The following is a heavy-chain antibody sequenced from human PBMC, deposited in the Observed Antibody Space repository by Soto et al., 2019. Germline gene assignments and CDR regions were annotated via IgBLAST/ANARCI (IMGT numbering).Heavy chain of an antibody. CDR3: ARDLMPNDRGLGDLAY. J-gene: IGHJ4*02. V-gene: IGHV3-21*06. CDR2: ITSKTGDQ. Sequence: EVRLVEYGGGLVKPGGSLRLSCAASGFTFNKYSMNWVRQAPGKGLEWVSSITSKTGDQYYADSVKGRFIISRDNTKNSLSLQVTSLRDEDTAVYYCARDLMPNDRGLGDLAYWGQGTLVTVSS. CDR1: GFTFNKYS. D-gene: IGHD3-22*01.